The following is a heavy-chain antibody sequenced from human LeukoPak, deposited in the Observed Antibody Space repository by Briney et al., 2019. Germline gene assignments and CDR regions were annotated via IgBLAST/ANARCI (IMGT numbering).Heavy chain of an antibody. V-gene: IGHV1-2*02. D-gene: IGHD3-10*01. CDR3: ARGQSMVRGVIDAFDI. CDR1: GYTFTGYY. J-gene: IGHJ3*02. CDR2: INPNSGGT. Sequence: ASVKVSCKASGYTFTGYYMHWVRQAPGQGLEWMGWINPNSGGTNYAQKFQGRVTMTRDTSISTAYMELSRLRSDDTAVYYCARGQSMVRGVIDAFDIWGQGTMVTVSS.